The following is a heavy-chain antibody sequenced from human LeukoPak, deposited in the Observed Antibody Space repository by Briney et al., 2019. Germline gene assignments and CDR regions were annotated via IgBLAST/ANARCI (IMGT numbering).Heavy chain of an antibody. Sequence: SETLSLTCTVSGDSISSYYWSWIQQPPGKGLEWIGYIYYSGITNYNPSLKSRVTISVDTSQNQFSLKLNSVTPADTAVYYCARAWTYDYYFDYWGQGTLVTVSS. V-gene: IGHV4-59*01. D-gene: IGHD3-16*01. J-gene: IGHJ4*02. CDR3: ARAWTYDYYFDY. CDR2: IYYSGIT. CDR1: GDSISSYY.